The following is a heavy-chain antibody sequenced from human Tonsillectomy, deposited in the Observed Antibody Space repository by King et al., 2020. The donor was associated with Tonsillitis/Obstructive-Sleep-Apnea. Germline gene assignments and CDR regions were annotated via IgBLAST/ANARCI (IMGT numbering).Heavy chain of an antibody. CDR2: FDPEDGET. J-gene: IGHJ4*02. CDR3: ATLKGPRDDYDFWSGYYFDY. V-gene: IGHV1-24*01. Sequence: QLVQSGAEVKKPGASVKVSCQVSGYTLTELSMHWVRQAPGKGLEWMGGFDPEDGETIYAQKFQGRVTMTEDTSTDTAYMELSSLRSEDTAVYYCATLKGPRDDYDFWSGYYFDYWGQGTLVTVSS. D-gene: IGHD3-3*01. CDR1: GYTLTELS.